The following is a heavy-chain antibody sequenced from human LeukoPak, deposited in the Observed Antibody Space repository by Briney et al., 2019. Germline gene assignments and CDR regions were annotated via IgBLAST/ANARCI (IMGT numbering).Heavy chain of an antibody. J-gene: IGHJ4*02. D-gene: IGHD3-9*01. V-gene: IGHV3-33*01. CDR3: ASGYDILTGLQADY. Sequence: GGSLRLACAASGCTFSSYGMHWVRQAPGKGLEWVAVIWYDGSNKYYADSVKGRFTISRDNSKNTLYLQMNSLRAEDTAVYYCASGYDILTGLQADYWGQGTLVTVSS. CDR1: GCTFSSYG. CDR2: IWYDGSNK.